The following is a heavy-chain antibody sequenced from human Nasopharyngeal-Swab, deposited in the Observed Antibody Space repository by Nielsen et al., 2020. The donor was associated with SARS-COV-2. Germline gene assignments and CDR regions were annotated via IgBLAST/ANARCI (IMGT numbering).Heavy chain of an antibody. CDR1: GYTFTSYG. J-gene: IGHJ6*02. D-gene: IGHD3-3*01. Sequence: ASVKASCKASGYTFTSYGISWVRQAPGQGLEWMGWISAYTGNTNYAQKRQGRVTMTTDTSTSTAYMDLRSLRSDDTAVYYCARASHRVGSYYDFWSGYYRDYYYYGMDVWGQGTTVTVSS. CDR3: ARASHRVGSYYDFWSGYYRDYYYYGMDV. CDR2: ISAYTGNT. V-gene: IGHV1-18*01.